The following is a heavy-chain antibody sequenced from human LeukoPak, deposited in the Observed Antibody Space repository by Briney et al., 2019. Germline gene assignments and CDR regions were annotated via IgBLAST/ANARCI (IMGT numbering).Heavy chain of an antibody. CDR3: ARGRGGVLMVYAMGNWFDP. J-gene: IGHJ5*02. CDR1: GGSFSGYY. Sequence: PSETLSLTCAVYGGSFSGYYWSWIRQPPGKGLEWIGEINHSGSTNYNPSLKSRVTISVDTSKNQFSLKLSSVTAADTAMYYCARGRGGVLMVYAMGNWFDPWGQGTLVTVSS. V-gene: IGHV4-34*01. D-gene: IGHD2-8*01. CDR2: INHSGST.